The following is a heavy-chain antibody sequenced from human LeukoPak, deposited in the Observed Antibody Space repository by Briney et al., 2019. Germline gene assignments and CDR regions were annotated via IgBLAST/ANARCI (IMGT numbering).Heavy chain of an antibody. V-gene: IGHV3-23*01. Sequence: PGGSLRLSCAASGFTFSSYAMSWVRQAPGKGLEWVSAISGSGGSTYYADSVKGRFTISRDNSKNTLYLQMSSLRAEDTAVYYCAKDGQRLLWFGHLDYWGQGTLVTVSS. CDR2: ISGSGGST. CDR3: AKDGQRLLWFGHLDY. J-gene: IGHJ4*02. D-gene: IGHD3-10*01. CDR1: GFTFSSYA.